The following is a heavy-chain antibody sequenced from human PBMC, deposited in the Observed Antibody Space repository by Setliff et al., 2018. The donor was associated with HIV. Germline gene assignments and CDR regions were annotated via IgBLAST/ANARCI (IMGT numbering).Heavy chain of an antibody. CDR1: DDSFSNYD. D-gene: IGHD2-15*01. CDR3: ARLGRAIDDGGSSLRLDF. CDR2: ISSSGTT. J-gene: IGHJ4*02. Sequence: TLSLTCDVSDDSFSNYDWTWIRQPPGKALQWIGYISSSGTTNYNPSLRSRVTISIETSNTRFFLWPRSVTAADTATYFCARLGRAIDDGGSSLRLDFWGQGMLVTVSS. V-gene: IGHV4-4*09.